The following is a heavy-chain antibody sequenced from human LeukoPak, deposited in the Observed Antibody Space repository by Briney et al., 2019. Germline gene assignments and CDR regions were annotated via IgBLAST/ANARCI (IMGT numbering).Heavy chain of an antibody. Sequence: GGSLRLSCAASGFTFSSYGMHWVRQAPGKGLEWVAVIWYDGSNKYYADSVKGRFTISRDNSKNTLYLQINSLRAEDTAVYYCARSQATGAGYYYGMDVWGQGTTVTVSS. V-gene: IGHV3-33*01. D-gene: IGHD5-12*01. CDR1: GFTFSSYG. J-gene: IGHJ6*02. CDR3: ARSQATGAGYYYGMDV. CDR2: IWYDGSNK.